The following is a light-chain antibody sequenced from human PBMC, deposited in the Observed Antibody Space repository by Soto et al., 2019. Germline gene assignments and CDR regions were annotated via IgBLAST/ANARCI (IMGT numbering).Light chain of an antibody. V-gene: IGLV4-69*02. CDR3: QTWCTGVV. CDR2: LNSDGSP. J-gene: IGLJ2*01. Sequence: QPVLTQSPSASASLGASVKLTCTLSSGHSSYAIAWHQQQPEKGPRYLMKLNSDGSPSKGDGIPDRFSGSSSGAERYLTIASLQSENEADYYCQTWCTGVVFGGGTKLTVL. CDR1: SGHSSYA.